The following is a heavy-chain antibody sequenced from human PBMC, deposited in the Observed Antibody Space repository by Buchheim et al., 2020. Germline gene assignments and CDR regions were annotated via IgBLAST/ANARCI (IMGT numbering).Heavy chain of an antibody. D-gene: IGHD1-7*01. Sequence: QVQLQQWGAGLLKPSETLSLTCAVYGGSFSGYYWSWIRQPPGKGLEWIGEINHSGSTNYNPSLKSRVTISVDTSKNQFSLKLSSVTAADTAVYYCARRTGTRTPSKYNWFDPWGQGTL. V-gene: IGHV4-34*01. J-gene: IGHJ5*02. CDR2: INHSGST. CDR1: GGSFSGYY. CDR3: ARRTGTRTPSKYNWFDP.